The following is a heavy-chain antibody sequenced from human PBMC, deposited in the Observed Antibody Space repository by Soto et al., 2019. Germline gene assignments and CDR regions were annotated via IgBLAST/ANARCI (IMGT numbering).Heavy chain of an antibody. J-gene: IGHJ6*02. D-gene: IGHD3-10*01. CDR3: TADEDGMVRGVNKPYYYGMDV. CDR2: IKSKTDGGTT. CDR1: GFTFGNAW. V-gene: IGHV3-15*07. Sequence: GGSLRLSCAASGFTFGNAWMNWIRQAPGKGLGWVGRIKSKTDGGTTDYAAPVKGRFTISREDSKNTLYLQMNSLKTEDTAVYYCTADEDGMVRGVNKPYYYGMDVCGQVTTVTLSS.